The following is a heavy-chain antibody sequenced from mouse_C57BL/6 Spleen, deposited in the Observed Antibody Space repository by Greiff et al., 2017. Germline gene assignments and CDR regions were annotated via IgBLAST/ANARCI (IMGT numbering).Heavy chain of an antibody. Sequence: VQLQQPGAELVKPGASVKLSCKASGYTFTSYWMQWVEQRPGQGLEWIGEIDPSDSYTNYNQKFKGKATLTVDTSSSTAYMQLSSLTSEDSAVYYCARAIYYGNYEYYAMDYWGQGTSVTVSS. V-gene: IGHV1-50*01. D-gene: IGHD2-1*01. CDR1: GYTFTSYW. J-gene: IGHJ4*01. CDR2: IDPSDSYT. CDR3: ARAIYYGNYEYYAMDY.